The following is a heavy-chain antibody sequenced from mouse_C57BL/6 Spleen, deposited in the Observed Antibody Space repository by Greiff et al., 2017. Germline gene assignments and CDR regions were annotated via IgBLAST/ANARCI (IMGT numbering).Heavy chain of an antibody. D-gene: IGHD2-4*01. CDR1: GFSLSTFGMG. J-gene: IGHJ4*01. CDR3: ARMNYDYDDGYAMDY. Sequence: QVTLKESGPGILQPSQTLSLTCSFSGFSLSTFGMGVGWIRQPSGKGLEWLAHIWWDDDKYYNPALKSRLTISKDTSKNQVFLKIANVDTADTATYYCARMNYDYDDGYAMDYWGQGTSVTVSS. CDR2: IWWDDDK. V-gene: IGHV8-8*01.